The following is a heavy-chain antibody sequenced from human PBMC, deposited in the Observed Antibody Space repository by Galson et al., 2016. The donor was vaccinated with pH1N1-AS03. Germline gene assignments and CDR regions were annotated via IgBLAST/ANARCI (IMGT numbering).Heavy chain of an antibody. Sequence: SLRLSCAASGFTFGDYYMSWIRQAPGKGLEWISCITSSGGSGSTIYYADSVKGRFTISRDNAKNSLYLQMNSLRAEDTAVYYCARGKRDGYNLGAVEYWGQGILVTVSS. V-gene: IGHV3-11*01. J-gene: IGHJ4*01. CDR1: GFTFGDYY. D-gene: IGHD5-24*01. CDR3: ARGKRDGYNLGAVEY. CDR2: ITSSGGSGSTI.